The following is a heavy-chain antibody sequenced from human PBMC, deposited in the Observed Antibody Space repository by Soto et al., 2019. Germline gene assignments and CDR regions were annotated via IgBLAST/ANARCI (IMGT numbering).Heavy chain of an antibody. CDR1: GFTFSRFA. V-gene: IGHV3-23*01. J-gene: IGHJ4*02. Sequence: GGSLRLSCAASGFTFSRFAMSWVRQAPGKGLEWVSVISDSGGSTYYADSVKGRFTISRDNSKSTLYLQMNSLRGDDSAIYFCAKPISDYYAPSDLWGQESQVSVAS. CDR2: ISDSGGST. D-gene: IGHD3-22*01. CDR3: AKPISDYYAPSDL.